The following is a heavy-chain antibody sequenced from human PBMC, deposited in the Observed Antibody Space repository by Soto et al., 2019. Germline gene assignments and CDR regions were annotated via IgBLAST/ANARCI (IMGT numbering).Heavy chain of an antibody. Sequence: EVQLLESGGGLIQPGGSLRLSCAASGFTVSSNSMSWVRQAPGKGLEWVSVIYSGGSTYYADSVKGRFTISRDNSKNTLYLQMNSLRAEDTAVYYCARDRVESGYPEYFQHWGQGTLVTVSS. CDR1: GFTVSSNS. CDR2: IYSGGST. CDR3: ARDRVESGYPEYFQH. D-gene: IGHD3-22*01. V-gene: IGHV3-53*01. J-gene: IGHJ1*01.